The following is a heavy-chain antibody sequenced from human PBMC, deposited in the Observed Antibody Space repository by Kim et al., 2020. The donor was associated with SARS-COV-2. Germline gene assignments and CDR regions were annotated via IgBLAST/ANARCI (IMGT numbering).Heavy chain of an antibody. CDR3: ARVLTMMEGIDY. J-gene: IGHJ4*02. Sequence: NYSNSVKGRFTISRDNAKNTLYLQMNSLRAEDTAVYYCARVLTMMEGIDYWGQGTLVTVSS. D-gene: IGHD3-22*01. V-gene: IGHV3-74*01.